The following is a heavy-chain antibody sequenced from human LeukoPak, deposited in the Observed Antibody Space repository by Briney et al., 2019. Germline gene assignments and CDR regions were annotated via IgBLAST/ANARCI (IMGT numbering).Heavy chain of an antibody. CDR1: GGSISSSSYY. D-gene: IGHD3-16*01. CDR2: IYYSGST. Sequence: PSETLSLTCTVSGGSISSSSYYWGWIRQPPGKGLEWIGRIYYSGSTYYNPSLKSRVTISVNTSKSQFSLKLSSVTAADTAVYYCARLPVWGSKGGSGMDVWGQGTTVTVSS. J-gene: IGHJ6*02. CDR3: ARLPVWGSKGGSGMDV. V-gene: IGHV4-39*01.